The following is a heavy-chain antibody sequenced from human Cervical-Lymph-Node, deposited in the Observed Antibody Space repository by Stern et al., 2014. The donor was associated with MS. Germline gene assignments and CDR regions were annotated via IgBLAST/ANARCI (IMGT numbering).Heavy chain of an antibody. CDR3: ASSSMGATGAFDY. J-gene: IGHJ4*02. Sequence: VQLVQSGAEVKKPGASLKISCKGSGYSFTRYWIGWVRQMPGKGLEWMGIIYPGDSDTRYSPSFQGQVTISVDKFISTAHLQWSSLKASDTAMYYCASSSMGATGAFDYWGQGTLLTVSS. CDR1: GYSFTRYW. CDR2: IYPGDSDT. V-gene: IGHV5-51*03. D-gene: IGHD1-26*01.